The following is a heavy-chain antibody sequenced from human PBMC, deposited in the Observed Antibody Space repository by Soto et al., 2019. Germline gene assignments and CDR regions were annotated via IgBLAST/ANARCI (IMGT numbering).Heavy chain of an antibody. CDR1: GGSFSGYY. J-gene: IGHJ5*02. Sequence: SETLSLTCAVYGGSFSGYYWSWIRQPPGKGLEWIGEINHSGSTNYNPSLKSRVTISVDTSKNQFSLKLSSVTAADTAVYYCARGGPTYYYDSSGYYGSFDPWGQGTLVTVSS. CDR2: INHSGST. CDR3: ARGGPTYYYDSSGYYGSFDP. V-gene: IGHV4-34*01. D-gene: IGHD3-22*01.